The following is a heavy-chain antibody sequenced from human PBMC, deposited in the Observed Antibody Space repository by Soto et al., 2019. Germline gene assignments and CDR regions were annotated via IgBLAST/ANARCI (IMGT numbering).Heavy chain of an antibody. CDR1: GFTFSSYA. CDR2: ISGSGGST. D-gene: IGHD2-2*01. V-gene: IGHV3-23*01. J-gene: IGHJ6*02. Sequence: LSRSCAASGFTFSSYAMGWVRQAPGKGLEWVSAISGSGGSTYYADSVKGRFTISRDNSKNTLYLQMNSLRAEDTAVYYCAKDKMPPSGMHFWGQGPSVTVSS. CDR3: AKDKMPPSGMHF.